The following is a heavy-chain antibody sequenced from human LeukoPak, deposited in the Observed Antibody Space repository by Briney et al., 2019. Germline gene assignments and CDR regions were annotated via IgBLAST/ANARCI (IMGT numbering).Heavy chain of an antibody. D-gene: IGHD3-22*01. CDR1: GFTFSSYS. V-gene: IGHV3-48*04. CDR3: ARDWGRDYYDSSGYVY. Sequence: PGRSLRLSCAASGFTFSSYSMNWVRQAPGKGLEWVSYISSSSTIYYADSVKGRFTISRDNARNSLYLQMNSLRAEDTAVYYCARDWGRDYYDSSGYVYWGQGTLVTVSS. J-gene: IGHJ4*02. CDR2: ISSSSTI.